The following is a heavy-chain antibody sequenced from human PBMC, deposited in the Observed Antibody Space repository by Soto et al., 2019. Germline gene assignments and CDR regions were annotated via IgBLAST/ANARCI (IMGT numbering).Heavy chain of an antibody. J-gene: IGHJ3*02. D-gene: IGHD3-9*01. CDR1: GGSISSYY. Sequence: QVQLQESGPGLVKSSETLPLTCTVSGGSISSYYWSWLRQSAGKGLEWIGRIYTSGSTNYNPSLKSRLTMSVDTSKNQFSLKLNSVTAADTAVYYCASNTYDILTDFDHLTAFDIWGQGTLVTVSS. CDR2: IYTSGST. V-gene: IGHV4-4*07. CDR3: ASNTYDILTDFDHLTAFDI.